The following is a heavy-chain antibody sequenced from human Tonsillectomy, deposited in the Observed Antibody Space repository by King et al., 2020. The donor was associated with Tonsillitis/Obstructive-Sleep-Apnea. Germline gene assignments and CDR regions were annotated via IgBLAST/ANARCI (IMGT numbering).Heavy chain of an antibody. V-gene: IGHV4-39*07. Sequence: QLQQSGPGLVKPSETLSLTCTVSGGSISSSSYYWGWIRQPPGKGLEWIGSIYYSGSTYYNPSLKSRVTISVDTSKNQFSLKLSSVTAADTAVYYCARDYGRPDDFWGGYTPQSGYYYYYGMDVWGQGTTVTVSS. CDR2: IYYSGST. D-gene: IGHD3-3*01. CDR3: ARDYGRPDDFWGGYTPQSGYYYYYGMDV. CDR1: GGSISSSSYY. J-gene: IGHJ6*02.